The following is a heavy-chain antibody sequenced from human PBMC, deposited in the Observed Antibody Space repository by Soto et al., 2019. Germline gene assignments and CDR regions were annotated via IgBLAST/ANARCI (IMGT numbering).Heavy chain of an antibody. D-gene: IGHD3-16*02. CDR3: GRDYPWHDY. V-gene: IGHV3-30-3*01. J-gene: IGHJ4*02. Sequence: QVQLVESGGGVVQPGRSLRLSCAASGFTFSSYGMHWVRQAPGKGLEWVAVISYDGSNRYYADSVKGRFTISRDNSKNTLYLQMNSLRAEDTAVYYCGRDYPWHDYWGQGTLVTVSS. CDR2: ISYDGSNR. CDR1: GFTFSSYG.